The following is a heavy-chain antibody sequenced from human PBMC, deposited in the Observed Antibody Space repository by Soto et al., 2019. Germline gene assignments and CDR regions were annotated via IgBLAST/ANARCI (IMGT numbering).Heavy chain of an antibody. Sequence: EVQLVESGGGLVKPGGSLRLSCAASGFTFSSYGMNWVRQTPGKGLEWVSSISSTSNYIYYADSVKGRFTISRDNAKNSLYLQMNSLRAEDTAVYYCARDQDTSWAIYYSYGMDVWGQGTTVTVSS. CDR2: ISSTSNYI. J-gene: IGHJ6*02. D-gene: IGHD2-21*01. CDR1: GFTFSSYG. CDR3: ARDQDTSWAIYYSYGMDV. V-gene: IGHV3-21*01.